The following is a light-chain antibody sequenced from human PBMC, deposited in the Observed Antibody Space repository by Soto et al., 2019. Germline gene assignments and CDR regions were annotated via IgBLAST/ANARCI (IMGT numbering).Light chain of an antibody. V-gene: IGLV2-14*01. J-gene: IGLJ2*01. CDR1: SSDVGAYNF. CDR3: SSQTASATVL. CDR2: EVS. Sequence: QSALTQPASVSGSPGQSITISCTGTSSDVGAYNFVSWYQQFLGKAPKLMIYEVSNRPSGVSDRFSGSKSGNTASLIISGLRPEDEADYYCSSQTASATVLFGGGTKLTVL.